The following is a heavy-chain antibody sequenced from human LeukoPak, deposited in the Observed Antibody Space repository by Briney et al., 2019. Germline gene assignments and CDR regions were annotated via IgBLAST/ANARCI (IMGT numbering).Heavy chain of an antibody. J-gene: IGHJ4*02. V-gene: IGHV1-69*13. D-gene: IGHD2-2*01. Sequence: SVKVSCKASGGTFSSYAISWVRQAPGQGLEGMGGIIPIFGTANYAQKFQGGVTITADESTSTAYMELSSLRSEDTAVYYCATILGYCSSTSCPVDFWGQGTLVSVSS. CDR3: ATILGYCSSTSCPVDF. CDR1: GGTFSSYA. CDR2: IIPIFGTA.